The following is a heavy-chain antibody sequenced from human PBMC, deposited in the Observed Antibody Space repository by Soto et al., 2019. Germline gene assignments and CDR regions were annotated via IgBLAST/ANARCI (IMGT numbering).Heavy chain of an antibody. CDR3: ASHGPYCSGGSCYSGYFQH. V-gene: IGHV4-59*01. D-gene: IGHD2-15*01. CDR2: IYYSGST. J-gene: IGHJ1*01. Sequence: SETLSLTCTVSGGSIGSYYWSWIRQPPGKGLEWIGYIYYSGSTNYNPSLKSRVTISVDTSKNQFSLKLSSVTAADTAVYYCASHGPYCSGGSCYSGYFQHWGQGTLVTVSS. CDR1: GGSIGSYY.